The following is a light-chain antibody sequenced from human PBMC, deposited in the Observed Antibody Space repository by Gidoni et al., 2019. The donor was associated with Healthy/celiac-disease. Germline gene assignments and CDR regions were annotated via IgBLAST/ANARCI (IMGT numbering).Light chain of an antibody. CDR1: QSVSSN. CDR2: GAS. CDR3: QQYNNWPPWT. Sequence: DIVMTQSPATLSVSPGERATISCRASQSVSSNLAWYQQKPGQAPRLLIYGASTRATGIPARFSGSGSGTEFTLTISSLQSEDFAVYYCQQYNNWPPWTFXQXTKVEIK. V-gene: IGKV3-15*01. J-gene: IGKJ1*01.